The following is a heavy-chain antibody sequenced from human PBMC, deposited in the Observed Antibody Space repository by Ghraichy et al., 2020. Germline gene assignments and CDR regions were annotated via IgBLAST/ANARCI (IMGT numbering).Heavy chain of an antibody. CDR1: GGSFSGYY. CDR2: INHSGST. J-gene: IGHJ4*02. CDR3: ARGGLWWLRYFFDY. D-gene: IGHD5-12*01. Sequence: SETLSLTCAVYGGSFSGYYWSWIRQPPGKGLEWIGEINHSGSTNYNPSLKSRVTISVDTSKNQFSLKLSSVTAADTAVYYCARGGLWWLRYFFDYWGQGTLVTVSS. V-gene: IGHV4-34*01.